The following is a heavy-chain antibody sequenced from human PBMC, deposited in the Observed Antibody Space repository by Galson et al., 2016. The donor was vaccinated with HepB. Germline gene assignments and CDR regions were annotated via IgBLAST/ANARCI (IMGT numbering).Heavy chain of an antibody. CDR1: GVSISTISYY. CDR2: FSHSGSA. V-gene: IGHV4-39*02. CDR3: ARDERNNCGGDNFYPM. J-gene: IGHJ4*02. D-gene: IGHD2-21*01. Sequence: SETLSLTCTVSGVSISTISYYWGWIRQPPGKGLEWIGSFSHSGSASYSPSLKSRVTISVDTSQNRFSLKLTSVTAGDPAVYYCARDERNNCGGDNFYPMWGQGTLVTVSS.